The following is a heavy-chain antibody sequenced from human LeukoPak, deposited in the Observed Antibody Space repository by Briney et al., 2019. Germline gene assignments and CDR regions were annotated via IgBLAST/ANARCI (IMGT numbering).Heavy chain of an antibody. D-gene: IGHD5-18*01. J-gene: IGHJ4*02. CDR2: ISYVGSNK. Sequence: GGSLRLSCAASGFTFSSYAMHWVRQAPGKGLEWVAVISYVGSNKYYADSVKGRFTISRDNSKNTLYLQMNSLRAEDTAVYYCARDVDTAMTFDYWGQGTLVTVSS. CDR1: GFTFSSYA. V-gene: IGHV3-30-3*01. CDR3: ARDVDTAMTFDY.